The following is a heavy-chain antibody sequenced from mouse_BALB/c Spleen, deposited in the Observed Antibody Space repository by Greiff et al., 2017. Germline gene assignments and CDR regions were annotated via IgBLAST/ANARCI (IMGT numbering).Heavy chain of an antibody. Sequence: VQLKESGAELVRPGALVKLSCKASGFNIKDYYMHWVKQRPEQGLEWIGWIDPENGNTIYDPKFQGKASITADTSSNTAYLQLSSLTSEDTAVYYCARAHYYGSSWGQGTTLTVSS. V-gene: IGHV14-1*02. CDR1: GFNIKDYY. J-gene: IGHJ2*01. D-gene: IGHD1-1*01. CDR3: ARAHYYGSS. CDR2: IDPENGNT.